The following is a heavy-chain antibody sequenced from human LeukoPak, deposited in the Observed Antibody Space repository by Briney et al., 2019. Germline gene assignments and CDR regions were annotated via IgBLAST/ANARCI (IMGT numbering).Heavy chain of an antibody. Sequence: GGSLRLSCAASGFTFSSYGMHWVRQAPGKGLEWVAVISYDGSNKYYADSAKGRFTISRDNSKNTLYLQMNSLRAEDTAVYYCAKGRIAVADFFDYWGQGTLVTVSS. CDR3: AKGRIAVADFFDY. CDR1: GFTFSSYG. D-gene: IGHD6-19*01. J-gene: IGHJ4*02. V-gene: IGHV3-30*18. CDR2: ISYDGSNK.